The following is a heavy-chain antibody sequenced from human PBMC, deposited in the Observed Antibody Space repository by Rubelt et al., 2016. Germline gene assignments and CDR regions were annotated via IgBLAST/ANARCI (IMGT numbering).Heavy chain of an antibody. CDR3: AMQRGRGGSCALWTDDAFDL. CDR1: GFTFSMYG. V-gene: IGHV3-33*03. Sequence: QVQLVESGGGVVQPGRSLRLSCAASGFTFSMYGMHWVRQAPGKGLEWVANVRQDGSDQFYVDSVRGRFTFSRDNTQNSLFLQMNSLGPEDTAIYYCAMQRGRGGSCALWTDDAFDLWGQGTMVTVS. D-gene: IGHD2-15*01. J-gene: IGHJ3*01. CDR2: VRQDGSDQ.